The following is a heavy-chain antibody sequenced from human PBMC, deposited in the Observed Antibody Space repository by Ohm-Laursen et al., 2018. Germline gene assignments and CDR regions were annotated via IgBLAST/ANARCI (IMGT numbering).Heavy chain of an antibody. CDR1: GGSISSGGYY. CDR2: IYYSGST. Sequence: TLSLTCTVSGGSISSGGYYWNWIRQHPGKGLEWIGYIYYSGSTYYNPSLESLVTISVDTSKNQFSLKLSSVTAADTAVYYCARGGTGSYSFYFDSWGQGTLVIVSS. V-gene: IGHV4-31*01. J-gene: IGHJ4*02. D-gene: IGHD1-26*01. CDR3: ARGGTGSYSFYFDS.